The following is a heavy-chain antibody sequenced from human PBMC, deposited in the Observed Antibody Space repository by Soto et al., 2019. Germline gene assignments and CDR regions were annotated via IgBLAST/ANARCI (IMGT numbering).Heavy chain of an antibody. D-gene: IGHD2-15*01. Sequence: SETLSLTCAVYGGSFSGYYWSWIRQPPGKGLEWIGEINHSGSTNYNPSLKSRVTISVDTSKNQFFLKLSSVTAADTSVYYCAGHNCSGGSCQNKGFDYWGQGTLVTVSS. J-gene: IGHJ4*02. CDR2: INHSGST. CDR3: AGHNCSGGSCQNKGFDY. CDR1: GGSFSGYY. V-gene: IGHV4-34*01.